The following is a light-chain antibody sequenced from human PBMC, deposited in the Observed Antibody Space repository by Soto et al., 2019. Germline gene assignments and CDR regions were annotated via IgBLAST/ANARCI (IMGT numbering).Light chain of an antibody. CDR2: WAS. J-gene: IGKJ4*01. V-gene: IGKV4-1*01. CDR3: QQYYSTPLT. Sequence: DIVMTQSPDSLSVSLGYSATINCKSSHSVLYTHNNKNYLAWYRQKPGQPPKLLIYWASTRESGVPDRFSGSGSGTDFTLTISSLQAEDVAVYYCQQYYSTPLTFGGGTKVDIK. CDR1: HSVLYTHNNKNY.